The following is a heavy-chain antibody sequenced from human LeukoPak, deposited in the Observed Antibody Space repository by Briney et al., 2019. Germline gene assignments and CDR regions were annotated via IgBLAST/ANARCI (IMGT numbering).Heavy chain of an antibody. CDR2: IKSKTDGGTT. D-gene: IGHD3-10*02. Sequence: PSETLSLTCTVSGGSISSYYWSWVRQAPGKGLEWVGRIKSKTDGGTTDYAAPVKGRFTISRDDSKNTLYLQMNSLKTEDTAVYYCTTDGPGMLVDYWGQGTLVTVSS. CDR3: TTDGPGMLVDY. CDR1: GGSISSYY. J-gene: IGHJ4*02. V-gene: IGHV3-15*01.